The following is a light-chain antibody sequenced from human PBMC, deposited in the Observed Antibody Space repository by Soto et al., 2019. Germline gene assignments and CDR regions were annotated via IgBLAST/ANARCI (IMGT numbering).Light chain of an antibody. CDR3: QHTYSTPFT. CDR2: AAS. CDR1: QSISSY. V-gene: IGKV1-39*01. Sequence: DIQMTQSPSPLSASVGDRVTITCRSSQSISSYVNWYQQKPGIAPRLLILAASNLQTGVPSRFSGSGSGTDFTLTISSLQPEDFGTYFCQHTYSTPFTFGPGTKVDIK. J-gene: IGKJ3*01.